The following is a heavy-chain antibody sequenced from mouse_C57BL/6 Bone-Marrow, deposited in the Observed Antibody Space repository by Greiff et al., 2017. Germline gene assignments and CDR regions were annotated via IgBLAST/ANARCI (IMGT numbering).Heavy chain of an antibody. Sequence: QVQLQQSGAELVKPGASVKLSCKASGYTFTEYTIHWVKQRSGQGLEWIGWFYPGNGSIKYDEKLQDKATLTAEKSSSTVYMELSRLTSEDSAVYFCAIQLITAFDYWGQGTTLTVSS. CDR2: FYPGNGSI. CDR1: GYTFTEYT. CDR3: AIQLITAFDY. D-gene: IGHD1-2*01. J-gene: IGHJ2*01. V-gene: IGHV1-62-2*01.